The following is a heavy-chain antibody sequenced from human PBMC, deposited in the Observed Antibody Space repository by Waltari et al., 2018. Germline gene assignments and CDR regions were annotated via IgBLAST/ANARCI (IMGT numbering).Heavy chain of an antibody. CDR3: ARSSSLAAAGRDYYYYYYMDV. J-gene: IGHJ6*03. CDR1: GGSISSYY. Sequence: QVQLQESGPGLVKPSETLSLTCTVSGGSISSYYWSWIRQPPGKGLEWIGYIYYSGSTNYHPSLKIRVTISVDTSKNQFSLKLSSVTAADTAVYYCARSSSLAAAGRDYYYYYYMDVWGKGTTVTVSS. V-gene: IGHV4-59*01. D-gene: IGHD6-13*01. CDR2: IYYSGST.